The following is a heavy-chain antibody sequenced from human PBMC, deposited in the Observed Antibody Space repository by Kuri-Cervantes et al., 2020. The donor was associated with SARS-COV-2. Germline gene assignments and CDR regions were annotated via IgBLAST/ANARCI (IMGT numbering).Heavy chain of an antibody. D-gene: IGHD1-26*01. J-gene: IGHJ4*02. CDR3: ARHEWEPYYFDY. CDR2: INHSGST. CDR1: GGSFSGYY. Sequence: GSLRLSCAVYGGSFSGYYWSWIRQPPGKGLEWSGEINHSGSTNYNPSLKSRVTISVDTSKNQFSLKLSSVTAADTAVYYCARHEWEPYYFDYWGQGTLVTVSS. V-gene: IGHV4-34*01.